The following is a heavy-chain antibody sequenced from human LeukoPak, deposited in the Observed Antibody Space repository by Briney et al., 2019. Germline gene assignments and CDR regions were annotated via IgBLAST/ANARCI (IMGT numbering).Heavy chain of an antibody. CDR3: AAKAVDGERSFDF. J-gene: IGHJ4*02. D-gene: IGHD6-19*01. V-gene: IGHV4-4*02. CDR1: GGSISSNNW. CDR2: IYHSGST. Sequence: SETPSLTCAVSGGSISSNNWWSWVRQPPGKGLEWIGEIYHSGSTNYNPSLKSRVTISVDKSKNQFSLKLSSVSAADMAVYYCAAKAVDGERSFDFWGQGTLVTVSS.